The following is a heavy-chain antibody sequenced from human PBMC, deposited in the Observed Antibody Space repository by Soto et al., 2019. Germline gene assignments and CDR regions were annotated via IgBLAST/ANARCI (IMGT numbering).Heavy chain of an antibody. D-gene: IGHD6-13*01. CDR2: ISWNSGSI. J-gene: IGHJ6*02. Sequence: GGSLRLSCAASGFTFDDYAMHWVRQAPGKGLEWVSGISWNSGSIGYADSVKGRFTISRDNAKNSLYLQMNSLRAEDTALYYCAKDIRSRWDSSSWYYYYYGMDVWGQGTTVTVSS. V-gene: IGHV3-9*01. CDR1: GFTFDDYA. CDR3: AKDIRSRWDSSSWYYYYYGMDV.